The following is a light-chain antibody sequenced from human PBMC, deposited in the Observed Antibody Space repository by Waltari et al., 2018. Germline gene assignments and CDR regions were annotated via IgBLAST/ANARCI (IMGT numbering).Light chain of an antibody. CDR1: SSDVGGYNY. CDR2: DVS. CDR3: SSYTSSSTLVV. J-gene: IGLJ2*01. V-gene: IGLV2-14*03. Sequence: QSALTQPASVSGSPGQSITISCTGTSSDVGGYNYVSWYQQHPGKAPKLMIYDVSNRPSGVSTPFSGSKSGNTASLTISGLQAEDEADYYCSSYTSSSTLVVFGGGTKLTVL.